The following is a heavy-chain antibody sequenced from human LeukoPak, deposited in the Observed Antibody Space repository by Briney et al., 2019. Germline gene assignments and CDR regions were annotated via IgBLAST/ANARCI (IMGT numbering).Heavy chain of an antibody. CDR3: ATVLRAMGREDYFDY. D-gene: IGHD1-26*01. V-gene: IGHV1-24*01. CDR2: FDPEDGET. Sequence: APVKVSCKVSGYTLTELSMHWVRQAPGKGLEWMGGFDPEDGETIYAQRFQGRVTMTEDTSTDTAYMELSSLRSEDTAVYYCATVLRAMGREDYFDYWGQGTLVTVSS. CDR1: GYTLTELS. J-gene: IGHJ4*02.